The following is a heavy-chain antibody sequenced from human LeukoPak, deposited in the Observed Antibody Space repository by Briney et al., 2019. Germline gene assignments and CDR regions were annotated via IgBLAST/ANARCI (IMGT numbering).Heavy chain of an antibody. Sequence: GGSLRLSCAASGLTFSSYWMSWVRQAPGKGLEWVANIKQDGSEKYYVDSVKGRFTISRDNAKNSLYLQMNSLRAEDTAVYYCARPWAIWGQGTMVTVSS. D-gene: IGHD7-27*01. J-gene: IGHJ3*02. CDR1: GLTFSSYW. V-gene: IGHV3-7*01. CDR3: ARPWAI. CDR2: IKQDGSEK.